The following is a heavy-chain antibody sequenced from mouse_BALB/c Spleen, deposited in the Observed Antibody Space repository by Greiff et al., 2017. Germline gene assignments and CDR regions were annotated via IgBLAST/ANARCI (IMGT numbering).Heavy chain of an antibody. D-gene: IGHD2-2*01. CDR3: ARERTGYDGFFDY. Sequence: EVLLVESGGGLVKPGGSLKLSCAASGFTFSDYYMYWVRQTPEKRLEWVATISDGGSYTYYPDSVKGRFTISRDNAKNNLYLQMSSLKSEDTAMYYCARERTGYDGFFDYWGQGTTLTVSS. CDR2: ISDGGSYT. J-gene: IGHJ2*01. V-gene: IGHV5-4*02. CDR1: GFTFSDYY.